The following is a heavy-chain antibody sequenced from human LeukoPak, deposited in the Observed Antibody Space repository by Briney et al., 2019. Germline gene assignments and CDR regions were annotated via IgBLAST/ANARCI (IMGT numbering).Heavy chain of an antibody. CDR2: IYYSGST. J-gene: IGHJ5*02. Sequence: PSETLSLTCTVSGGSISSYYWSWIRQPPGQGLEWIGYIYYSGSTNYNPSLKSRVTISVDTSKNQFSLKLSSVTAADTAVYYCARDIGGWFDPWGQGTLVTVSS. CDR3: ARDIGGWFDP. CDR1: GGSISSYY. V-gene: IGHV4-59*01. D-gene: IGHD2-15*01.